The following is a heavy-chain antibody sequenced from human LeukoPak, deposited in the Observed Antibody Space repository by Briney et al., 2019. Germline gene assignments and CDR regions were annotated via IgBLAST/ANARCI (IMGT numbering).Heavy chain of an antibody. Sequence: GGCLRPSCAAPGFPFDDYAMHWVSQAPGKGLEWVSLISWDGGSTYYADSVKGRFTISRDNSKNTLYPQMNSLRAEDTAVYYCAKVNYYDSSGYYSSSFDIWGQGTMLTASS. V-gene: IGHV3-43D*04. J-gene: IGHJ3*02. D-gene: IGHD3-22*01. CDR2: ISWDGGST. CDR1: GFPFDDYA. CDR3: AKVNYYDSSGYYSSSFDI.